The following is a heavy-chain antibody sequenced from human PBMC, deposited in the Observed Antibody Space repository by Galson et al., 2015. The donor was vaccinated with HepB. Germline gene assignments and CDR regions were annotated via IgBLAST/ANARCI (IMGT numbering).Heavy chain of an antibody. Sequence: SLRLSCAGSGFTFSSFFMSWVRQAPGKGLEWVAKIRQDGGDIVYVDSVGGRFTISRDNAKNSLYLQMNSLRAEDTAVYYCARYYCATDSCYLDYWGQGTLVTVSS. J-gene: IGHJ4*02. CDR2: IRQDGGDI. CDR1: GFTFSSFF. V-gene: IGHV3-7*03. CDR3: ARYYCATDSCYLDY. D-gene: IGHD2-2*01.